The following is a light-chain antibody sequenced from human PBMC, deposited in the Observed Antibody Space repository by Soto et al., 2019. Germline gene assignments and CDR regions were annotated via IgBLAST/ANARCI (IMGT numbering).Light chain of an antibody. CDR3: QKYNTVPAT. CDR2: SAS. CDR1: QGIGNS. J-gene: IGKJ5*01. Sequence: DIQMTQSPPSLSASVGDRVTITCRASQGIGNSLAWYQQKPGTVPKLLIYSASTLKSGVPYRFSGSGSGTDYTLTISSLQPEDVAADYCQKYNTVPATFGQGTRLEIK. V-gene: IGKV1-27*01.